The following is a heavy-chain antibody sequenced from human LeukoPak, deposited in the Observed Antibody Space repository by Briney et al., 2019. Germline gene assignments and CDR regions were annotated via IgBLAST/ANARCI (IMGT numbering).Heavy chain of an antibody. CDR2: FYISGST. CDR3: ARDFLLQSEGLFDY. V-gene: IGHV4-4*07. D-gene: IGHD4-11*01. J-gene: IGHJ4*02. CDR1: GGSISSYY. Sequence: MASETLSLTCTVSGGSISSYYWSRIRQPAGKGLEWIGRFYISGSTNYNPSLKSRVTMSVDTSKNQFSLRLNSVTAADTAVYYCARDFLLQSEGLFDYWGQGTLVTVSS.